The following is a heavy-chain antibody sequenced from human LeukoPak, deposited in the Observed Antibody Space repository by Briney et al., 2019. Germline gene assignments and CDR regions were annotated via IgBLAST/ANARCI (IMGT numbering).Heavy chain of an antibody. V-gene: IGHV1-18*01. CDR3: ARRTPYYYDSSGYYYFDY. CDR2: ISAYSGNT. Sequence: ASVKVSCKASGYTFTSYGISWVRQAPGHGLEWIGWISAYSGNTNYAQKLQGRVTMTTHTSTSTAYMELRSLRSDDTAVYYCARRTPYYYDSSGYYYFDYWGQGTLVTVSS. CDR1: GYTFTSYG. J-gene: IGHJ4*02. D-gene: IGHD3-22*01.